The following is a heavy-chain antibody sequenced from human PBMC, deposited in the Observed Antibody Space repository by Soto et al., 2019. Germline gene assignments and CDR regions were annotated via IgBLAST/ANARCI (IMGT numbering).Heavy chain of an antibody. J-gene: IGHJ5*02. CDR1: GVSVSNYY. D-gene: IGHD6-19*01. CDR2: IHYGGTT. V-gene: IGHV4-59*02. Sequence: QVQLQESGPGLVKPSETLSLSCTVSGVSVSNYYWSWIQQTPGKGLEWIGYIHYGGTTKYNPSLRGRATISTDTSKNQFSLRLSSVTAADTALYYCARVGDINGWTGWYDPWGQGTLVTVSS. CDR3: ARVGDINGWTGWYDP.